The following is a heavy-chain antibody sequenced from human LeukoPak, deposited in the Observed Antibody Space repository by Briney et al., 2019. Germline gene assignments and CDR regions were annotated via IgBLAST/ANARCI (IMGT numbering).Heavy chain of an antibody. CDR3: ARGVPLWYGELMEN. J-gene: IGHJ4*02. CDR1: GFTFSSYA. D-gene: IGHD3-10*01. V-gene: IGHV3-30-3*01. CDR2: ISYDGSNK. Sequence: GGSLRLSCAASGFTFSSYAMHWVRQAPGKGLEWVAVISYDGSNKYYADSVKGRFTISRDNSENTLYLQMNSLRSEDTAVYYCARGVPLWYGELMENWGQGTLVTVSS.